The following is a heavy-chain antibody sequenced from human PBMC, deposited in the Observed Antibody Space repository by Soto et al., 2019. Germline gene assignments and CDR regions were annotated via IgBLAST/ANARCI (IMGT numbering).Heavy chain of an antibody. Sequence: SETLSLTCTVSGGSISSVGYYWIWIRQHPGKGLEWIGYIYYSGSAYYNPSLKSRVTISVDTSKNQFSLKLSSVTAADTAVYYCAIIVSKWNYPRGWFAPWGKGTLVTV. CDR1: GGSISSVGYY. D-gene: IGHD1-7*01. V-gene: IGHV4-31*03. J-gene: IGHJ5*02. CDR2: IYYSGSA. CDR3: AIIVSKWNYPRGWFAP.